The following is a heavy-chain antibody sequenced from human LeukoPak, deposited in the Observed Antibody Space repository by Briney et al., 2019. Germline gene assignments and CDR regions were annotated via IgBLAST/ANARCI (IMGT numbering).Heavy chain of an antibody. CDR3: ATLGYCSSTSCYTLGMDV. CDR1: GGSISSGGYY. CDR2: IYYSGST. J-gene: IGHJ6*02. V-gene: IGHV4-31*03. D-gene: IGHD2-2*02. Sequence: SETLSLTCTVSGGSISSGGYYWSWIRQHPGKGLEWIGYIYYSGSTYYNPSLKSRVTISVDTSKNQFSLKLSSVTAADTAVYYCATLGYCSSTSCYTLGMDVWGQGTTVTVSS.